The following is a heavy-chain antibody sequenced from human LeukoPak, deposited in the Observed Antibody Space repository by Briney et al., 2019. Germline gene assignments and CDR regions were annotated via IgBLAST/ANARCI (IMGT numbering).Heavy chain of an antibody. CDR1: AASISSSSHH. CDR2: IYHSGST. V-gene: IGHV4-39*07. CDR3: ARDRHYDFWSGPTSYGMDV. Sequence: PSETLSLTCTISAASISSSSHHWGWIRQSPGKGLEWIGEIYHSGSTNYNPSLKSRVTISVDKSENQFSLKLSSVTAADTAVYYCARDRHYDFWSGPTSYGMDVWGQGTTVTVSS. D-gene: IGHD3-3*01. J-gene: IGHJ6*02.